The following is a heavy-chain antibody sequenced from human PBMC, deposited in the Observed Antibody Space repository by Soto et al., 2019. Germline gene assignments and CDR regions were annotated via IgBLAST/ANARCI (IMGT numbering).Heavy chain of an antibody. CDR2: IYPGYSDT. D-gene: IGHD6-19*01. V-gene: IGHV5-51*01. J-gene: IGHJ5*02. CDR3: ARYAVARTYNWFDP. Sequence: GESLKISCKGPGYSFTSYWMGWVRQTPGKGLEWMGIIYPGYSDTRYSPSFQGQVTISADKAISTAYLQWSSLKASDTAMYYYARYAVARTYNWFDPGGQGTLVTVYS. CDR1: GYSFTSYW.